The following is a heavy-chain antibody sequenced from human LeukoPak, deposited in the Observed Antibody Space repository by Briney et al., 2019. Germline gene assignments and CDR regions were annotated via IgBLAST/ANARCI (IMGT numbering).Heavy chain of an antibody. J-gene: IGHJ4*02. Sequence: GGSLGLSCAASGFTFSNYAMSWVRQAPGKGLEWVANIKQDGSEKYYVDSVKGRFTISRDNAKNSLYLQMNSLRAEDTAVYYCARVNDFWSGYAYSFDYWGQGTLVTVSS. D-gene: IGHD3-3*01. V-gene: IGHV3-7*01. CDR1: GFTFSNYA. CDR2: IKQDGSEK. CDR3: ARVNDFWSGYAYSFDY.